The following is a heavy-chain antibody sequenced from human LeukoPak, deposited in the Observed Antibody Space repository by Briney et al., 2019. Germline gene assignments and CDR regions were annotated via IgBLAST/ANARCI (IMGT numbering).Heavy chain of an antibody. V-gene: IGHV3-23*01. CDR3: AKDGYYDFWSGYPYYFDY. CDR1: GFTFSSYG. D-gene: IGHD3-3*01. Sequence: GGSLRLSCAASGFTFSSYGMSWVRQAPGKGLEWVSAISGSGGSTYYADSVKGRFTISRDNSKNTLYLQMNSLRAEDTAVYYCAKDGYYDFWSGYPYYFDYWGQGTLVTVSS. J-gene: IGHJ4*02. CDR2: ISGSGGST.